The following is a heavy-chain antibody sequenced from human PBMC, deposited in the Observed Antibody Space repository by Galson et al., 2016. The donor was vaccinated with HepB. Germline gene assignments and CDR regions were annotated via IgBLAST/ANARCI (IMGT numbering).Heavy chain of an antibody. Sequence: SLRLSCAASGFTFSNFAMSWVRQAPGRGLDWVSTIGGSGGNTYYAASVKGRFAISRDNSRNTLYLQMNGLRAEDTAIYYCTKSRGDHVYGLVEVFDSWGQGTLVTVSS. V-gene: IGHV3-23*01. CDR1: GFTFSNFA. D-gene: IGHD4-17*01. CDR3: TKSRGDHVYGLVEVFDS. J-gene: IGHJ4*02. CDR2: IGGSGGNT.